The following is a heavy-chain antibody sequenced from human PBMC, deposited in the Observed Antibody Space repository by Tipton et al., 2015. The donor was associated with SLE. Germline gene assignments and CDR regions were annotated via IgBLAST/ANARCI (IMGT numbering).Heavy chain of an antibody. V-gene: IGHV4-39*01. J-gene: IGHJ4*02. D-gene: IGHD2-2*01. CDR3: ARSTGYFDY. CDR2: IFYSGST. Sequence: TLSLTCTVSGGSISSSSYYWGWIRQPPGKGLEWIGNIFYSGSTYYNPSLKSRITISVDTSKNQFSLKLSSGTAADTAVYYCARSTGYFDYWGQGVLVTVSS. CDR1: GGSISSSSYY.